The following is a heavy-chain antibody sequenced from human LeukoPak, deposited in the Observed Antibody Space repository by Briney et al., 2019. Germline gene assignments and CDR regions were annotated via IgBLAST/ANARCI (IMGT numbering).Heavy chain of an antibody. CDR3: AKSGVQLPVFDY. V-gene: IGHV3-30*18. CDR2: ISYDGSNK. D-gene: IGHD5-18*01. J-gene: IGHJ4*02. Sequence: GGSLRLSCAASRFTFSSYGMHWVRQAPGKGLEWVAVISYDGSNKYYADSVKGRFTISRDNSKNTLYLQMNSMRAEDTAVYYCAKSGVQLPVFDYWGQGTLVTVSS. CDR1: RFTFSSYG.